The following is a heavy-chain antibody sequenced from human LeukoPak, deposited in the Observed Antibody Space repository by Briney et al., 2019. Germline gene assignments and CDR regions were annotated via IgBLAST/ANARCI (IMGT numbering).Heavy chain of an antibody. J-gene: IGHJ6*02. CDR1: GFTFSSYG. D-gene: IGHD2-15*01. CDR2: ISSSSSTI. CDR3: AGAPVYCSGGSCYSLGMDV. Sequence: GGSLRLSCAASGFTFSSYGMHWVRQAPGKGLEWVSYISSSSSTIYYADSVKGRFTISRDNAKNSLYLQMTSLRDEDTAVYYCAGAPVYCSGGSCYSLGMDVWGQGTTVTVSS. V-gene: IGHV3-48*02.